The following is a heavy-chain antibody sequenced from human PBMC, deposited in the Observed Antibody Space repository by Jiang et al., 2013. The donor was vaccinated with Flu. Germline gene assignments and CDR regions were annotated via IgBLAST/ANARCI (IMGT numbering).Heavy chain of an antibody. CDR3: ARSYNSGGYYYYGMDV. D-gene: IGHD6-19*01. J-gene: IGHJ6*02. CDR2: IYYSGNI. CDR1: GGSISTYY. Sequence: LVKPSETLSLTCTISGGSISTYYWSWIRQPPGKGLEWIGYIYYSGNIHYNPSLRSRVTISLDTSKNQFSLKLSSVTAADTAVYYCARSYNSGGYYYYGMDVWGQGTTVTVSS. V-gene: IGHV4-59*01.